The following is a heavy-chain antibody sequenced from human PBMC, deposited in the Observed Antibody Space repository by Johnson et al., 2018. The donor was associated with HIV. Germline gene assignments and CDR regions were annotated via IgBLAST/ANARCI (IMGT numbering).Heavy chain of an antibody. CDR1: GFTFSSYA. J-gene: IGHJ3*02. D-gene: IGHD4/OR15-4a*01. CDR3: AREREDYGLDI. CDR2: ISYDGSNK. V-gene: IGHV3-30-3*01. Sequence: QVQLVESGGGVVQPGRSLRLSCAASGFTFSSYAMHWVRQAPGKGLEWVAVISYDGSNKYYADSVKGRSTISRDNSKNTLYLQMNSLRAEDTAVYYCAREREDYGLDIWGQGTMVTVSS.